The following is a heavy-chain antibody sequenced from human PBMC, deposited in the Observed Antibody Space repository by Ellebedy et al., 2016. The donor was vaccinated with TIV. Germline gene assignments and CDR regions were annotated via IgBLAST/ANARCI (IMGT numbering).Heavy chain of an antibody. CDR1: GFTFSSYS. D-gene: IGHD6-19*01. J-gene: IGHJ4*02. CDR3: ARGGIAVAGWYY. V-gene: IGHV3-21*01. Sequence: GGSLRLXXAASGFTFSSYSMNWVRQAPGKGLEWVSSISSSSSYIYYADSVKGRFTISRDNAKNSLYLQMNSLRAEDTAVYYCARGGIAVAGWYYWGQGTLVTVSS. CDR2: ISSSSSYI.